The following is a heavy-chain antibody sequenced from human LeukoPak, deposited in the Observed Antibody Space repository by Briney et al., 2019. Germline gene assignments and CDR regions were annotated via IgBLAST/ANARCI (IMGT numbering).Heavy chain of an antibody. D-gene: IGHD5-12*01. J-gene: IGHJ4*02. CDR2: ITNDGSDK. CDR1: GFSFSAAW. Sequence: PGGSLRLPCEASGFSFSAAWMTWVRQAPGKGLEWVATITNDGSDKYYVDSVKGRFTLSRDNAKNSVYLQMNSLRVEDTAVYYCVNLGYSDGGQGTLVTVSS. V-gene: IGHV3-7*01. CDR3: VNLGYSD.